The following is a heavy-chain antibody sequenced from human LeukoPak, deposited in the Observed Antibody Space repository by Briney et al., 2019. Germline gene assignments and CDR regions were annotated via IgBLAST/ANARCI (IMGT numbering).Heavy chain of an antibody. CDR3: ARVRYFDWLALDY. D-gene: IGHD3-9*01. V-gene: IGHV4-38-2*02. J-gene: IGHJ4*02. Sequence: SETLSLTCTVSGYSISSGYYWGWIRPPPGKGLEWIGSIYHSGSTYYNPSLKSRVTISVDTSKNQFSLKLSSVTAADTAVYYCARVRYFDWLALDYWGQGTLVTVSS. CDR1: GYSISSGYY. CDR2: IYHSGST.